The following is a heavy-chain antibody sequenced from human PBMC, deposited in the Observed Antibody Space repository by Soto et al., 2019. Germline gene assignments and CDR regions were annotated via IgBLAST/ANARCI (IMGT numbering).Heavy chain of an antibody. J-gene: IGHJ6*02. D-gene: IGHD1-26*01. CDR1: GFSFSTYG. CDR3: AKGDEWHTSQFYYYGMDV. V-gene: IGHV3-30*18. CDR2: ITYDGTNQ. Sequence: QEKLVESGGGVVQPGRSLRLSCAASGFSFSTYGMHWVRQAPGKGLEWVAVITYDGTNQYYGDSVKGRFTISRDNSKNTLSIQMNSLRVEDTALYYCAKGDEWHTSQFYYYGMDVWGQGTTVTVSS.